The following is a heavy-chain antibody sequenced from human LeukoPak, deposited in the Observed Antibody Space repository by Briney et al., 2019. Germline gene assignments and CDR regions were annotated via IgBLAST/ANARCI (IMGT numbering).Heavy chain of an antibody. CDR3: ARDTWLVHAFDI. Sequence: GASVKVSCKASGGTFSSYTITWVRQAPGQGLEWMGIINPSGGSTSYAQKFQGRVTMTRDTSTSTVYMELSSLRSEDTAVYYCARDTWLVHAFDIWGQGTMVTVSS. J-gene: IGHJ3*02. V-gene: IGHV1-46*01. CDR1: GGTFSSYT. CDR2: INPSGGST. D-gene: IGHD3-22*01.